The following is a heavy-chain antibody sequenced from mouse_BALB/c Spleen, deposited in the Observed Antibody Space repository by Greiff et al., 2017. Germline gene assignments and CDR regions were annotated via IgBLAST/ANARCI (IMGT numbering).Heavy chain of an antibody. Sequence: VQLQQPGAELVKPGASLNLSCTASGYTFTSYWMHWVKQMPGQGLEWIGEINRSNGRTNYNEKFKSMATLTVDKAYSTAYMQLISRTSEDSAFYFCARDGSSYWFAYWGQGTLVTVSA. D-gene: IGHD1-1*01. CDR2: INRSNGRT. V-gene: IGHV1S81*02. CDR3: ARDGSSYWFAY. CDR1: GYTFTSYW. J-gene: IGHJ3*01.